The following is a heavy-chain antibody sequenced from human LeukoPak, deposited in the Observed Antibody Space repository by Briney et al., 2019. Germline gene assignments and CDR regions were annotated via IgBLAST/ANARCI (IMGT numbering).Heavy chain of an antibody. D-gene: IGHD3-22*01. Sequence: GGSLLLSCAAAGFTFSNHSMSWGRHPPGKGLQCVSAICGGGVAIYYARSRKGRFTISKDNSKNTLYLQMNSLRAEDTAVYYSAKDGYDYYDSSGYYYFNYWGQGTLVTVSS. CDR3: AKDGYDYYDSSGYYYFNY. J-gene: IGHJ4*02. CDR2: ICGGGVAI. V-gene: IGHV3-23*01. CDR1: GFTFSNHS.